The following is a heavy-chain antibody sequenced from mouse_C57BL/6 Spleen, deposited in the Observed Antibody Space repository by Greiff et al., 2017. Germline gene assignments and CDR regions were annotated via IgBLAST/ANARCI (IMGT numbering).Heavy chain of an antibody. V-gene: IGHV14-4*01. CDR3: TKVAQYYYAMDY. D-gene: IGHD1-1*02. CDR1: GFNIKADY. Sequence: VQLQQSGAELVRPGASVKLSCTASGFNIKADYMHWVQPRPEQGLEWIGWIDPENGDTEYASKFQGKATITADTSSTTAYLQLRSLTSEDTAVYYCTKVAQYYYAMDYWGQGTSVTVSS. J-gene: IGHJ4*01. CDR2: IDPENGDT.